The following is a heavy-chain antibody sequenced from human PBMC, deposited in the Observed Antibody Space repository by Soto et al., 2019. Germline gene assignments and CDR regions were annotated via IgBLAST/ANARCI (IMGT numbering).Heavy chain of an antibody. V-gene: IGHV4-30-2*01. CDR1: GGSINSGGYS. CDR3: ARGRDGYNFPDWFDT. Sequence: SETLSLTCAVSGGSINSGGYSWSWIRQPPGKGLEWIGYIYHSGSTYYNPSLKSRVTISVDRSKNQFSLKLSSVTAADTAVYYCARGRDGYNFPDWFDTWGQGTLVTVSS. D-gene: IGHD5-12*01. J-gene: IGHJ5*02. CDR2: IYHSGST.